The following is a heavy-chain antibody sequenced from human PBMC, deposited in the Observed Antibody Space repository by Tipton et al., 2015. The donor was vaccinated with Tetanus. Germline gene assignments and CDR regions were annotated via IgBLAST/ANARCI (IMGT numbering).Heavy chain of an antibody. CDR2: INPIGGST. V-gene: IGHV1-46*01. D-gene: IGHD1-26*01. Sequence: QSGAEVKKPGASVKVSCKASGYTLTSYHMHWVRQAPGQGLEWMGIINPIGGSTSHAQKIQGRITMTGDTSTSTVYMDLNSLRSEDTAVYYCARDGGSYYTDYWGQGTLVTVSS. J-gene: IGHJ4*02. CDR3: ARDGGSYYTDY. CDR1: GYTLTSYH.